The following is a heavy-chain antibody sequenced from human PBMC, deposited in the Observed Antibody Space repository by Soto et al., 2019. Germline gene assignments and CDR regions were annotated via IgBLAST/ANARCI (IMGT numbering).Heavy chain of an antibody. CDR2: IYYGGST. CDR1: GGSISSGGYY. D-gene: IGHD5-12*01. Sequence: QVQLQESGPGLVKPSQTLSLTCTVSGGSISSGGYYWSWIRQHPGKGLEWIGYIYYGGSTYYNPSLKSRVTLAVDTSKNPVSLKLSAVTAADTAVYYCARDDGYGREVGFDPWGQGTLVTVSS. J-gene: IGHJ5*02. CDR3: ARDDGYGREVGFDP. V-gene: IGHV4-31*03.